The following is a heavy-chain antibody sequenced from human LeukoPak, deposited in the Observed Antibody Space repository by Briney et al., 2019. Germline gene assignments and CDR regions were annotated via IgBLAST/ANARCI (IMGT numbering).Heavy chain of an antibody. J-gene: IGHJ4*02. CDR1: GFTFSSYE. V-gene: IGHV3-48*03. D-gene: IGHD3-22*01. Sequence: GGSLRLSCAASGFTFSSYEMNWVRQAPGKGLEWLSYISSSGSTKYYADSVKGRFTISRDNAKNSLYLQMNSLRAEDTAVYYCARDRNDYYDSSGHDYWGQGALVTVSS. CDR3: ARDRNDYYDSSGHDY. CDR2: ISSSGSTK.